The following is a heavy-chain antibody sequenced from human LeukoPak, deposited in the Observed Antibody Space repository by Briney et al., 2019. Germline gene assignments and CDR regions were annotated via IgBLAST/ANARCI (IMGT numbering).Heavy chain of an antibody. Sequence: GGSLRLSCAASGFTFSNYWMHWVRQAPGRGLVWVSRINSDGINTSYADSVKGRFTISRDNSKNTLYLQMNSLRAEDTAVYYCARPFGITMIVVVNWGQGTLVTVSS. CDR2: INSDGINT. V-gene: IGHV3-74*01. CDR3: ARPFGITMIVVVN. D-gene: IGHD3-22*01. J-gene: IGHJ4*02. CDR1: GFTFSNYW.